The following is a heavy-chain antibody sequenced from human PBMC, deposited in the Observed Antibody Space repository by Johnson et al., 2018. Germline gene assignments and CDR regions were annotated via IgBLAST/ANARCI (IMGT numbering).Heavy chain of an antibody. CDR3: TKGPRNIPGGGWGSLYYYYYYMDV. D-gene: IGHD7-27*01. Sequence: VQLQESGGGLVQPGGSLRLSCAASGFTFSSYCMYWVRQAPGSGLVWVSHITCDGSSTECAASVTGRFTISRDNSNKTLDTKRNSRRAGDTAVHFCTKGPRNIPGGGWGSLYYYYYYMDVWGKGATVTVS. J-gene: IGHJ6*03. CDR1: GFTFSSYC. CDR2: ITCDGSST. V-gene: IGHV3-74*03.